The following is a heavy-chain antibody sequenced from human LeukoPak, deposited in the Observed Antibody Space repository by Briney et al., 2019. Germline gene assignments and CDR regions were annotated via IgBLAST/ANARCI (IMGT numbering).Heavy chain of an antibody. CDR1: GFTFSSYA. Sequence: GGSLRLSCAASGFTFSSYAMHWVRQAPGKGLEWVAVISYDGSNKYYADSVKGRFTISRDNAKNSLYLQMNSLRAEDTAVYYCARDQPPYYYDSSGYRWFDPWGQGTLVTVSS. CDR3: ARDQPPYYYDSSGYRWFDP. J-gene: IGHJ5*02. D-gene: IGHD3-22*01. CDR2: ISYDGSNK. V-gene: IGHV3-30-3*01.